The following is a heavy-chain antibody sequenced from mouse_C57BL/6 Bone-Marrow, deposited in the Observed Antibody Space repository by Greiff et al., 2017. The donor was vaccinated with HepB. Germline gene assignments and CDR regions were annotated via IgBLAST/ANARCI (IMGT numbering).Heavy chain of an antibody. Sequence: QVQLQQSGAELVRPGASVTLSCKASGYTFTDYEMHWVKQTPVHGLEWIGAIDPETGGTAYNQKFKGKAILTADKSSSTAYMELRSLTSEDSAVYYCTRSRVPYYFDYWGQGTTLTVSS. V-gene: IGHV1-15*01. CDR2: IDPETGGT. J-gene: IGHJ2*01. D-gene: IGHD3-1*01. CDR3: TRSRVPYYFDY. CDR1: GYTFTDYE.